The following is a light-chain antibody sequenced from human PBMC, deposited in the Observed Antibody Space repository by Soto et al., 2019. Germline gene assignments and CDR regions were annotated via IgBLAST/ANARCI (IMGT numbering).Light chain of an antibody. CDR3: QQYKTFSWT. CDR1: QNINNW. Sequence: DIQMTQSPSTLSASVGDRVTITCRASQNINNWLAWYQQKPGKAPNLLIYDASTLQSGVPSRFSGSGSGTEFTLTIISLQPDDFATYHCQQYKTFSWTFGQGTKVEIK. CDR2: DAS. J-gene: IGKJ1*01. V-gene: IGKV1-5*01.